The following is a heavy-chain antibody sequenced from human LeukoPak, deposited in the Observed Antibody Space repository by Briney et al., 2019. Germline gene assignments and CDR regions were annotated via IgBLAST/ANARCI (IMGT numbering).Heavy chain of an antibody. J-gene: IGHJ6*03. V-gene: IGHV1-8*03. Sequence: ASVKVSCKASGYTFTRYDINWVRQPAGQAREGMGWMNPNSGNTGYAQKFQGRVTSTSNTAVSTAYMELSSLRSEDTAVYDCARGRLRYCDWPFESYYYCMDVWGKGTTVTISS. CDR1: GYTFTRYD. CDR3: ARGRLRYCDWPFESYYYCMDV. D-gene: IGHD3-9*01. CDR2: MNPNSGNT.